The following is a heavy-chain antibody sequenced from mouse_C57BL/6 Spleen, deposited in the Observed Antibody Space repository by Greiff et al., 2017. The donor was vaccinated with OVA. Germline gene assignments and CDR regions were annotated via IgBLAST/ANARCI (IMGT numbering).Heavy chain of an antibody. D-gene: IGHD1-1*01. CDR1: GYIFTDYN. Sequence: EVKLQESGPELVKPGASVKMSCKASGYIFTDYNMHWVKQSHGKSLEWIGYINPNNGGTSYNQKFKGKATLTVNKSSSTAYMELRSLTSEDSAVYYCARSDGSSYDAMDYWGQGTSVTVSS. J-gene: IGHJ4*01. CDR3: ARSDGSSYDAMDY. CDR2: INPNNGGT. V-gene: IGHV1-22*01.